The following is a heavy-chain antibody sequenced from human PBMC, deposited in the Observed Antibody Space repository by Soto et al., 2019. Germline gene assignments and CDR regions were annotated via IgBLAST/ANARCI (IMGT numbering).Heavy chain of an antibody. CDR3: AREGDVPYYYYGMDV. Sequence: SVKVSCKASGFTFTSSAVQWVRQARGQRLEWIGWIVVGSGNTNYAQKFQERVTITRDISTSTAYMELSSLRSEDTAVYYRAREGDVPYYYYGMDVWGQGTTVTVSS. V-gene: IGHV1-58*01. CDR2: IVVGSGNT. J-gene: IGHJ6*02. CDR1: GFTFTSSA. D-gene: IGHD2-21*02.